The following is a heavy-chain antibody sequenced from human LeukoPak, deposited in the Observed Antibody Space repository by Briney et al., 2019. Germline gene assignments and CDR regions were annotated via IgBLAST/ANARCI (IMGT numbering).Heavy chain of an antibody. V-gene: IGHV3-30*02. J-gene: IGHJ4*02. D-gene: IGHD6-13*01. CDR2: IRYDESNE. CDR1: GFTFSNYG. CDR3: ATRLKYSSSWFTLDD. Sequence: PGGSLRLSCAASGFTFSNYGMHWVRQAPGKGLEWVAFIRYDESNEYYAGSVKGRFTISRDNSKNTLYLQMNSLRAEDTAVYYCATRLKYSSSWFTLDDWGQGTLVTVSS.